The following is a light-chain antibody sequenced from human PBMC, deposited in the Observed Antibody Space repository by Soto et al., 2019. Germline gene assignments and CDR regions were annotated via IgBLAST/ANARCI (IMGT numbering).Light chain of an antibody. CDR1: SSDVGGYNY. CDR3: SSYTSFNTMI. Sequence: QSALTQPASASGSPGQSITISCTGTSSDVGGYNYVSWYQQHPDKAPKLLIYEVSYRPSGVSSRFSGSKSGNTASLTISGLQAEDEADYYCSSYTSFNTMIFGRGTKVTVL. J-gene: IGLJ2*01. CDR2: EVS. V-gene: IGLV2-14*01.